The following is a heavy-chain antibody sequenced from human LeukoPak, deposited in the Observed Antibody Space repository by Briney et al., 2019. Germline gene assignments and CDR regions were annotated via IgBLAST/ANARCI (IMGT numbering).Heavy chain of an antibody. CDR3: AKEIQIYSSSWYGGVDY. CDR1: GFTFSSYA. CDR2: IIGSGGIT. Sequence: GGSLRLSCAAPGFTFSSYAMSWVRQAPGKGLEWVSDIIGSGGITYSAESVKGRFTISRDNSKNTLYLQMKSLRAEDTAVYYSAKEIQIYSSSWYGGVDYWGQGSLVTVSS. V-gene: IGHV3-23*01. J-gene: IGHJ4*02. D-gene: IGHD6-13*01.